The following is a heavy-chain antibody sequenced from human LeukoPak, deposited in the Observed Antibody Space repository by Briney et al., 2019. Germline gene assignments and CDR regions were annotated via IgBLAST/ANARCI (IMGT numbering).Heavy chain of an antibody. V-gene: IGHV3-7*01. Sequence: GGSLRLSCAASEFTFSSYSMNWVRQAPGKGLEWVAHIKQEGSEKYSVDSVKGRFTISRDNGKNTLYLQMKSLRAEDTAVYYCARALKDLRRRIGGTTTFEYYYYMDVWGKGTTVIMSS. D-gene: IGHD1-26*01. CDR3: ARALKDLRRRIGGTTTFEYYYYMDV. CDR1: EFTFSSYS. J-gene: IGHJ6*03. CDR2: IKQEGSEK.